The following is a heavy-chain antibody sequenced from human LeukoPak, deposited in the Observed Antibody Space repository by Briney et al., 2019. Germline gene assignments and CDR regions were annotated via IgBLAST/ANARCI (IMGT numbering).Heavy chain of an antibody. D-gene: IGHD3-22*01. J-gene: IGHJ4*02. CDR1: GYTFTGNL. CDR2: INPNSGGT. Sequence: ASVKVSCKDSGYTFTGNLIHWVRQAPGQGLEWRGRINPNSGGTNYAQKFQGRVTMTTDTSLSTAYIGIRRLRAEDTPVYVCARAYYYDSSGYYYGYWGQGTLVTVSS. V-gene: IGHV1-2*06. CDR3: ARAYYYDSSGYYYGY.